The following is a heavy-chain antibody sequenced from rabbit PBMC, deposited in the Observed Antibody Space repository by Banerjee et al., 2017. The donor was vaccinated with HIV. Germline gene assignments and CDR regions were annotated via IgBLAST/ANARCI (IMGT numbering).Heavy chain of an antibody. CDR1: GFSFGQD. J-gene: IGHJ4*01. CDR2: IDTRYGNT. V-gene: IGHV1S40*01. D-gene: IGHD2-1*01. CDR3: ARQDSYDDYGDYPHGYFNL. Sequence: QSLEESGGDLVKPGASLTLTCTASGFSFGQDMCWVRQAPGKGLGWIGCIDTRYGNTYYASWAKGRFTISETSSTTVTLQMTSLTAADTATYFCARQDSYDDYGDYPHGYFNLWGQGTLVTVS.